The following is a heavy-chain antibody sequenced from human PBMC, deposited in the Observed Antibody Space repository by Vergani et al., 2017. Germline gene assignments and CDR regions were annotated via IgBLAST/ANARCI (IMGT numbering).Heavy chain of an antibody. CDR1: GFTFSSYA. Sequence: QVQLVESGGGVVQPGRSLRLSCAASGFTFSSYAMHWVRQAPGKGLEWVAVISYDGSNKYYADSVKGRFTISRDNSKNTLYLQMNSLRAEDTAVYYCARDQLLYSSSYWFDPWGQGTLVTVSS. J-gene: IGHJ5*02. D-gene: IGHD6-6*01. CDR3: ARDQLLYSSSYWFDP. V-gene: IGHV3-30-3*01. CDR2: ISYDGSNK.